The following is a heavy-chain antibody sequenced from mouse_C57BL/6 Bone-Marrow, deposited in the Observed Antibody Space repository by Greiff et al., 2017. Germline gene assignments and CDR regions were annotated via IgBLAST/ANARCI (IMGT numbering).Heavy chain of an antibody. J-gene: IGHJ4*01. V-gene: IGHV1-26*01. Sequence: EVQLQQSGPELVKPGASVKISCKASGYTFTDYYMNWVKQSHGKSLEWIGDINPNNGGTSYNQKFKSKATLTVDKSSSTAYMELRSLTSEDSAVYYCTVVATRDAMDYWGQGTSVTVSS. CDR3: TVVATRDAMDY. D-gene: IGHD1-1*01. CDR2: INPNNGGT. CDR1: GYTFTDYY.